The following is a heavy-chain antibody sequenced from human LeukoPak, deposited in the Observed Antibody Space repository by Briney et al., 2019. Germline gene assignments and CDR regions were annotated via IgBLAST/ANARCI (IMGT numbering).Heavy chain of an antibody. V-gene: IGHV1-18*01. J-gene: IGHJ5*02. CDR3: VRDPTAPASTDDWFDP. D-gene: IGHD6-13*01. CDR2: ISAYNGDT. Sequence: ASVKVSCKASGYTFTSSGISWVRQAPGQGLEWMGWISAYNGDTSYAQKVQGRVSMTTDTSTNTAYMELRSLRSDDTAVYYCVRDPTAPASTDDWFDPWGQGTLVTVSS. CDR1: GYTFTSSG.